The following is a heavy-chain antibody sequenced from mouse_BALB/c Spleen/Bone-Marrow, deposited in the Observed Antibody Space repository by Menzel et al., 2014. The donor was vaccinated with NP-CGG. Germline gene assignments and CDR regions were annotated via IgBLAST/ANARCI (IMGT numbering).Heavy chain of an antibody. Sequence: QVQLQQSGPELVKPGASVKMSCKASGYTFTSYYIHWVKQRPGQGLEWIGWIYPGDGSTKYNEKFKGKATLTSDKSSSTAYMELSSLTSEDSAVYYCAKGGNYRYDFDYWGQGTTLTVSS. V-gene: IGHV1S56*01. D-gene: IGHD2-14*01. CDR3: AKGGNYRYDFDY. CDR2: IYPGDGST. J-gene: IGHJ2*01. CDR1: GYTFTSYY.